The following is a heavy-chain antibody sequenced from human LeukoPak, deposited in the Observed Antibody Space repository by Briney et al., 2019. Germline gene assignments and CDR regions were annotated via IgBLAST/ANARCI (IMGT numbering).Heavy chain of an antibody. CDR3: ARVELAYCGGDCYSGFDY. J-gene: IGHJ4*02. D-gene: IGHD2-21*02. Sequence: SETLSLTCTVSGGSISSYYWSWTRQPPGKGLEWIGYIYYSGSTNYNPSLKSRVTISVDTSKNQFSLKLSSVTAADTAVYYCARVELAYCGGDCYSGFDYWGQETLVTVSS. V-gene: IGHV4-59*01. CDR1: GGSISSYY. CDR2: IYYSGST.